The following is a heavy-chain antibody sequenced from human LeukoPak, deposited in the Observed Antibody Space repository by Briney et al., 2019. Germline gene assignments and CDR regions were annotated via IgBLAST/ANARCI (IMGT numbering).Heavy chain of an antibody. D-gene: IGHD6-19*01. Sequence: GGSLRLSCAASGFTFSNYWMHWVRQAPGKGLVWVSRINSDGINSSYADSVKGRFTISRDNAKNTLNLQMSSLRAEDTAMYYCTTSPVPGIDYWGQGIQVTVSS. V-gene: IGHV3-74*01. CDR2: INSDGINS. CDR1: GFTFSNYW. CDR3: TTSPVPGIDY. J-gene: IGHJ4*02.